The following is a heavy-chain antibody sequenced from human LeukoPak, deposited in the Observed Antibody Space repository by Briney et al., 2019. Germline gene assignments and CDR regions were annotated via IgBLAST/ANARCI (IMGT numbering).Heavy chain of an antibody. Sequence: GGSLRLSCAASGFTFDDYGMSWVRHAPGKGLEWVSGINWNGGSTGYADSVKGRFTISRDNAKNSLYLQMNSLRAEDTALYYCARATYDSSGYYPEGAFDIWGQGTMVTVSS. J-gene: IGHJ3*02. V-gene: IGHV3-20*04. CDR2: INWNGGST. CDR1: GFTFDDYG. D-gene: IGHD3-22*01. CDR3: ARATYDSSGYYPEGAFDI.